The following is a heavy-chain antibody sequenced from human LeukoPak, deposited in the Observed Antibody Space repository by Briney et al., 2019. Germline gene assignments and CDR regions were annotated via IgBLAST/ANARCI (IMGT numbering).Heavy chain of an antibody. D-gene: IGHD4-23*01. V-gene: IGHV3-53*01. Sequence: PGGSLRLSCAASGLTVSSNYMSWVRQAPGKGLEWVSVIYSGGSTYYADSVKGRFTISRDNSKNTLYLQMNSLRAEDTTVYYCARTYGGNSYYFDYWGQGTLVTVSS. J-gene: IGHJ4*02. CDR2: IYSGGST. CDR1: GLTVSSNY. CDR3: ARTYGGNSYYFDY.